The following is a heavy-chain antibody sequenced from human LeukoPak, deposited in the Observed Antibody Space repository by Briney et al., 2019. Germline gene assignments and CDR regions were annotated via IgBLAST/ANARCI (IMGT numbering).Heavy chain of an antibody. D-gene: IGHD1-26*01. CDR3: ARRTVGATTWFDP. Sequence: GASVTVSCKASGGTFSSYAISWVRQAPGQGLEWMGGIIPIFGTANYAQKFQGRVTITTDESTSTAYMELSSLRSEDTAVYYCARRTVGATTWFDPWGQGTLVTVSS. J-gene: IGHJ5*02. V-gene: IGHV1-69*05. CDR1: GGTFSSYA. CDR2: IIPIFGTA.